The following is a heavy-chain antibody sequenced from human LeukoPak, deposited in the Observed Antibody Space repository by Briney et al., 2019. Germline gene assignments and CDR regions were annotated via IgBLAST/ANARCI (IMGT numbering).Heavy chain of an antibody. CDR3: AREVRDGYNYGWFDP. D-gene: IGHD5-24*01. Sequence: SETLSLTCTVSGGSISSSSYYWGWIRQPPGKGLEWIGSIYYSGSTYYNPSLKSRVTISVDTSKNQFSLKLSSVTAADTAVYYCAREVRDGYNYGWFDPWGQGTLVTVSP. J-gene: IGHJ5*02. CDR2: IYYSGST. V-gene: IGHV4-39*07. CDR1: GGSISSSSYY.